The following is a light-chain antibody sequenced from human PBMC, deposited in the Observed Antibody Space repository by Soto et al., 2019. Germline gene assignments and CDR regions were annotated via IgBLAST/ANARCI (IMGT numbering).Light chain of an antibody. Sequence: IVLTQSPATLSLSPGESVTLSCTTNQSVDTYFAWYQQKRGLPPRLLIYDASNRAIGIPARFSGRGSDTAFSLTISSLEPEDFAVYYCQQRATWPPTLGRGTRLEI. J-gene: IGKJ5*01. CDR3: QQRATWPPT. V-gene: IGKV3-11*01. CDR1: QSVDTY. CDR2: DAS.